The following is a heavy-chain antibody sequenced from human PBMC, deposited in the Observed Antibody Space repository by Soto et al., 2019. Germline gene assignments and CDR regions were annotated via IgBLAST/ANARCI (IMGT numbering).Heavy chain of an antibody. D-gene: IGHD6-6*01. V-gene: IGHV4-31*03. J-gene: IGHJ6*02. CDR1: SDSMNSGGYY. CDR2: IYSNGDT. Sequence: SETLSLTCSVSSDSMNSGGYYWSWIRQHPGKGLEWIGYIYSNGDTYYNPSLKSRVTISVDTSKNQFSLNLTPVTAADTAVYYCARRGGSSSGYYYYAMDVWGQGTTVTVSS. CDR3: ARRGGSSSGYYYYAMDV.